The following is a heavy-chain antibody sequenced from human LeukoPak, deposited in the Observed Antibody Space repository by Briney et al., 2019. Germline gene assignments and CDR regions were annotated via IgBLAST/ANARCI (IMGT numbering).Heavy chain of an antibody. J-gene: IGHJ5*02. CDR2: IYYGGST. Sequence: SETLSLTCTVSGGSISSSSYYWGWIRQPPGKGLEWIGSIYYGGSTYYNPSLKSRVTISVDTSKNQFSLKLSSVTAADTAVYYCARPARGSTFDPWGQGTLVTVSS. CDR3: ARPARGSTFDP. CDR1: GGSISSSSYY. V-gene: IGHV4-39*01.